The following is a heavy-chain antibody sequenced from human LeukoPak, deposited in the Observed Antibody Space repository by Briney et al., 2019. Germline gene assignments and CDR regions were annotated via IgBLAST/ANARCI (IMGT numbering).Heavy chain of an antibody. J-gene: IGHJ4*02. CDR3: ARAGGGWSFDL. D-gene: IGHD6-19*01. CDR1: GGSINNYY. V-gene: IGHV4-59*01. Sequence: SETLSLTCAVSGGSINNYYWSWIRQPPGKGLELIVYIYYTGTTDYNPSLKSRVTISVDTSKNQFSLKLSSVTAADTAVYYCARAGGGWSFDLWGQGSLVTVSS. CDR2: IYYTGTT.